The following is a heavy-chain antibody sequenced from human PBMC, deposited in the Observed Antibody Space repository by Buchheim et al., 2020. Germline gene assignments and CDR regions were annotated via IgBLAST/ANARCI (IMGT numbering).Heavy chain of an antibody. D-gene: IGHD3-22*01. CDR1: GFTFSNYE. CDR3: VRGVWDSNGYFHY. Sequence: EVQVVESGGGLVQPGGSLRLSCAASGFTFSNYEMNWVRQAPGKGLEWVSYISSSGSTMYHADSVQGRFTISRDNARNSLYLQMNSLRGEDTAVYYCVRGVWDSNGYFHYWGQGTL. V-gene: IGHV3-48*03. CDR2: ISSSGSTM. J-gene: IGHJ4*02.